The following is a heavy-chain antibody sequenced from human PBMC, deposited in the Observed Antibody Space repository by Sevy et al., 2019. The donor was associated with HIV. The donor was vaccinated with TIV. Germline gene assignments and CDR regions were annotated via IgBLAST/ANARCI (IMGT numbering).Heavy chain of an antibody. V-gene: IGHV4-59*01. D-gene: IGHD3-10*01. CDR3: ARDSVLSPRVFDS. CDR2: IYYTGTT. J-gene: IGHJ4*02. Sequence: SETLSLTCTVSGGSMSSYFWSWIRQPPGKGLEWFGYIYYTGTTNYNPPLKSRLTMSLDTSKNRFSLKLTAVTAADTAVYYCARDSVLSPRVFDSWGQGTLVTVSS. CDR1: GGSMSSYF.